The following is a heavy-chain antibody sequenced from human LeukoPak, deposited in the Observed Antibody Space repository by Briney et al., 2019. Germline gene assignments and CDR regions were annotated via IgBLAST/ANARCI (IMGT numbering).Heavy chain of an antibody. V-gene: IGHV3-11*03. D-gene: IGHD6-19*01. J-gene: IGHJ4*02. CDR1: AFTRSDYY. CDR2: ISSSSSYT. CDR3: ARILAVASFHPFDY. Sequence: GWSLRLSCAAPAFTRSDYYVNWMRQAPGKGLEWVSYISSSSSYTNYADSVKGRFTISRDNVKKSLYLQMNSLRAEDTAVYYCARILAVASFHPFDYWGQGTLVTVSS.